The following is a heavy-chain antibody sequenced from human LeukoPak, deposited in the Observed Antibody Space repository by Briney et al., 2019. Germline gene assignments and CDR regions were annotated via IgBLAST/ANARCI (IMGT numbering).Heavy chain of an antibody. D-gene: IGHD1-1*01. CDR1: GFTFSSYA. V-gene: IGHV3-48*03. CDR3: ASYNPYY. CDR2: ISSTGSII. Sequence: GGSLRLSCVASGFTFSSYAMNWVRQAPGKGLEWVSYISSTGSIIYYADSVKGRFTISRDNSKNTLYLQMNSLRAEDTAVYYCASYNPYYWGQGTLVTVSS. J-gene: IGHJ4*02.